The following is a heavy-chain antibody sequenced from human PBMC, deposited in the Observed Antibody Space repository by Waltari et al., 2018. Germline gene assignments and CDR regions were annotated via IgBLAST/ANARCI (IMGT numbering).Heavy chain of an antibody. CDR1: GYSISSGYY. CDR3: ARPITATAAGLLGWFDP. CDR2: IYHSGST. V-gene: IGHV4-38-2*01. D-gene: IGHD6-13*01. Sequence: QVQLQESGPGLVKPSETLSITCAVSGYSISSGYYWGWIRQPPGKGLEWIGSIYHSGSTYYNPSLKSRVTISVDTSKNQFSLKLSSVTAADTAVYYCARPITATAAGLLGWFDPWGQGTLVTVSS. J-gene: IGHJ5*02.